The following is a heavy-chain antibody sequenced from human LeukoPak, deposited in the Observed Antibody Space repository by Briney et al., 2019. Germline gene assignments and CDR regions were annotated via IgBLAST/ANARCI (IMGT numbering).Heavy chain of an antibody. D-gene: IGHD6-13*01. J-gene: IGHJ4*02. CDR3: AKPMAAAGTVFDY. CDR1: GFTFRSYG. CDR2: ISSSSSYI. V-gene: IGHV3-21*01. Sequence: GGTLRLSCAASGFTFRSYGMGWVRQAPGKGLEWVSSISSSSSYIYYADSVKGRFTISRDNSKNTLYLQMNSLRAEDTAVYYCAKPMAAAGTVFDYWGQGTLVTVSS.